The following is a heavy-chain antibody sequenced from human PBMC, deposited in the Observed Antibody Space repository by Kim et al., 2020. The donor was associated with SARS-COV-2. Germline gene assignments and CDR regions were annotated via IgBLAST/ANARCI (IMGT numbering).Heavy chain of an antibody. D-gene: IGHD3-10*01. Sequence: GGSLRLSCAASGFTFSSYAMHWVRQAPGKGLEWVAVISYDGSNKYYADSVKGRFTISRDNSKNTLYLQMNSLRAEDTAVYYCARDEYYYGSGSSALDVWGQGTTVTVSS. CDR2: ISYDGSNK. V-gene: IGHV3-30*04. CDR1: GFTFSSYA. J-gene: IGHJ6*02. CDR3: ARDEYYYGSGSSALDV.